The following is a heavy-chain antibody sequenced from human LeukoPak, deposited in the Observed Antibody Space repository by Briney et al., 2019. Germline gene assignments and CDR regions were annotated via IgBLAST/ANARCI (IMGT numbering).Heavy chain of an antibody. J-gene: IGHJ4*02. CDR2: IYSGGTT. CDR3: ARVTGPTSTVVRGVIIPAFDY. Sequence: TGGSLRLSCAVSGFTVSNNYMSWVRQAPGRGLEWVSIIYSGGTTYYADSVKGRFTISRDNSKNTLYLQMNSLRAEDTAVYYCARVTGPTSTVVRGVIIPAFDYWGQGTLVTVSS. D-gene: IGHD3-10*01. V-gene: IGHV3-53*01. CDR1: GFTVSNNY.